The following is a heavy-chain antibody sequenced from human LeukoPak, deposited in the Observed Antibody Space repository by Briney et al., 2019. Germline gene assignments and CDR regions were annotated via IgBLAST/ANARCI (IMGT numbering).Heavy chain of an antibody. J-gene: IGHJ4*02. V-gene: IGHV4-39*01. D-gene: IGHD6-19*01. Sequence: PSETLSLTCTVSGGSISSSSYYWGWIRQPPGKGLEWIGSIYYSGSTYYNPSLKSRVTISVDTSKNQFSLKLSSVTAADTAVYYCARLLVAGIDINYWGQGTLVTVSS. CDR3: ARLLVAGIDINY. CDR2: IYYSGST. CDR1: GGSISSSSYY.